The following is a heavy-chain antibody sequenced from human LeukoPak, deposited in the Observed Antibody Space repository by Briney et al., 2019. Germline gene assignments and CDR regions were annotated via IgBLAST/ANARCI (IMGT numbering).Heavy chain of an antibody. CDR1: GGSISSSNW. Sequence: PSETLSLTCAVSGGSISSSNWWSWVRQPPGKGLEWIGEIYHSGSTNYNPSLKSRVTISVDKSKNQFSLKLSSVTAADTAVYYCARDPYYYDSSGYYYRLFDYWGQGTLVTVSS. J-gene: IGHJ4*02. V-gene: IGHV4-4*02. CDR3: ARDPYYYDSSGYYYRLFDY. D-gene: IGHD3-22*01. CDR2: IYHSGST.